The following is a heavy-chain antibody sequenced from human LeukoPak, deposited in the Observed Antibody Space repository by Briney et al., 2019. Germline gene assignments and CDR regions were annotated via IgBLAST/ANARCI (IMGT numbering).Heavy chain of an antibody. Sequence: ASVKVSCKASGYTFTSYGTSWVRQAPGQGLEWMGWISAYNGNTNYAQKLQGRVTMTTETSTSTAYMELRSLRSDDTAVYYCARVSVTTSSFDYWGQGTLVTVSS. CDR3: ARVSVTTSSFDY. CDR2: ISAYNGNT. J-gene: IGHJ4*02. D-gene: IGHD4-11*01. V-gene: IGHV1-18*01. CDR1: GYTFTSYG.